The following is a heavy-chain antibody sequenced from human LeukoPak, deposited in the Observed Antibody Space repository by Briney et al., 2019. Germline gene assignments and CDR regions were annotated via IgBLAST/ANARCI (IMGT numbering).Heavy chain of an antibody. CDR1: GGSISSYY. Sequence: PSETLSLTCTVSGGSISSYYWSWIRQPPGKGLEWIGYIYYSGSTYYNPSLKSRVTISVDTSKNQFSLKLSSVTAADTAVYYCARDYYGGNTGYFDYWGQGTLVTVSS. CDR3: ARDYYGGNTGYFDY. J-gene: IGHJ4*02. V-gene: IGHV4-59*12. D-gene: IGHD4-23*01. CDR2: IYYSGST.